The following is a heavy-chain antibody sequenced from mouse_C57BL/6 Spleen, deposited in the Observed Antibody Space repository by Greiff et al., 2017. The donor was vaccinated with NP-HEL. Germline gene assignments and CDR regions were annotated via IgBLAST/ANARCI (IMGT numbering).Heavy chain of an antibody. CDR3: ARVYYDYDGPYAMDY. D-gene: IGHD2-4*01. CDR1: GYAFSSSW. CDR2: IYPGDGDT. J-gene: IGHJ4*01. V-gene: IGHV1-82*01. Sequence: VQLQQSGPELVKPGASVKISCKASGYAFSSSWMNWVKQRPGKGLEWIGRIYPGDGDTNYNGKFKGKATLTADKSSSTAYMQLISLTSEDSAVYFCARVYYDYDGPYAMDYWGQGTSVTVSS.